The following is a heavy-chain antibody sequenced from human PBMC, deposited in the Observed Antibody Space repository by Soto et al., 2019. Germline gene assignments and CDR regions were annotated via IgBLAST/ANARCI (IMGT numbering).Heavy chain of an antibody. D-gene: IGHD2-2*01. CDR3: ARGRNIVVVPAAKTRMDV. V-gene: IGHV4-34*01. J-gene: IGHJ6*02. CDR1: GGSFSGYY. Sequence: ASETLSLTCAVYGGSFSGYYWSWIRQPPGKGLEWIGEINHSGSTNYNPSLKSRVTISVDTSKNQFSLKLSSVTAADTAVYYCARGRNIVVVPAAKTRMDVWGQGTTVTVSS. CDR2: INHSGST.